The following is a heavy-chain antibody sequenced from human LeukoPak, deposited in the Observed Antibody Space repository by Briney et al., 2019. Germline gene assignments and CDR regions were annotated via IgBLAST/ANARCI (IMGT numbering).Heavy chain of an antibody. CDR1: GFTFSSYG. CDR2: ISYDGSNK. V-gene: IGHV3-30*03. Sequence: GRSLRLSCAASGFTFSSYGMHWVRQAPGKGLEWVAVISYDGSNKYYADSVKGRFTISRDNSKNTLYLQMNSLRAEDTAVYYCASCSGGSCHSSYWGQGTLVIVSS. J-gene: IGHJ4*02. CDR3: ASCSGGSCHSSY. D-gene: IGHD2-15*01.